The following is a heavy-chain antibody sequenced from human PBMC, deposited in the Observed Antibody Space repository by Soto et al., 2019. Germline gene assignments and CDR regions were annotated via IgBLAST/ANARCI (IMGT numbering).Heavy chain of an antibody. CDR1: GYNLIGYY. D-gene: IGHD1-26*01. Sequence: ASEEVSCKAPGYNLIGYYMHWVRHSPGQGLEWMGRINPPSGDTTYARKFHGCLTMTGDTSISTAYMELSSLRSDDTALYCWGRDGVGTTPLGWLDRWGKG. CDR3: GRDGVGTTPLGWLDR. CDR2: INPPSGDT. J-gene: IGHJ5*02. V-gene: IGHV1-2*04.